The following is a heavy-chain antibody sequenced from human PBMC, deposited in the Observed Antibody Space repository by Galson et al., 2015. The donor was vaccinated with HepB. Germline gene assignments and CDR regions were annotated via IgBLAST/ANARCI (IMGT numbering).Heavy chain of an antibody. Sequence: SVKVSCKASGGTFGSYAISWARQAPGQGLEWMGGIIPIFGTANYAQKFQGRVTITADESTSTAYMELSSLRSEDTAVYYCARVRGSYSSSRHFDYWGQGTLVTVSS. J-gene: IGHJ4*02. V-gene: IGHV1-69*13. CDR1: GGTFGSYA. D-gene: IGHD6-13*01. CDR2: IIPIFGTA. CDR3: ARVRGSYSSSRHFDY.